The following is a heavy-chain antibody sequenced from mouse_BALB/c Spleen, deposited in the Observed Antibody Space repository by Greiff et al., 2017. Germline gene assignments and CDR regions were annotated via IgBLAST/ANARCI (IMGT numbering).Heavy chain of an antibody. Sequence: LVESAAELARPGASVKMSCKASGYTFTSYTMHWVKQRPGQGLEWIGYINPSSGYTEYNQKFKDKTTLTADKSSSTAYMQLSSLTSEDSAVYYCASGLWNAMDYWGQGTSVTVSS. CDR1: GYTFTSYT. D-gene: IGHD1-1*02. J-gene: IGHJ4*01. CDR2: INPSSGYT. V-gene: IGHV1-4*02. CDR3: ASGLWNAMDY.